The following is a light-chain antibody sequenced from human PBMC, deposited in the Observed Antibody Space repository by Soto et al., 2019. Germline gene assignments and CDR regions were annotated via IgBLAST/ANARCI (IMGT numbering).Light chain of an antibody. CDR1: QSVNIW. CDR2: RAS. CDR3: QQYNSSSLT. V-gene: IGKV1-5*03. J-gene: IGKJ4*01. Sequence: DIQMTQYPSTLSASVGDRVTITCRASQSVNIWLAWYQHKPGKAPRLLIYRASNLEGGVPRRFRGSGSGTEFTLTISSLQPDDFATYYCQQYNSSSLTFGGGTKVEIK.